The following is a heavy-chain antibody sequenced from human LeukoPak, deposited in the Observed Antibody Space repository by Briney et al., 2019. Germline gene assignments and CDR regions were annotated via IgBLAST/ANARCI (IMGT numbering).Heavy chain of an antibody. V-gene: IGHV3-23*01. CDR2: IRGSGDSP. CDR3: ARDPGRSVVVTADYFDY. D-gene: IGHD2-21*02. CDR1: GFTFSIYG. J-gene: IGHJ4*02. Sequence: GGSLRLSCAASGFTFSIYGMTWVRQTPGKGLEWVSAIRGSGDSPHYADYVKGRFTISRDNAKNSLYLQMNSLRAEDTAVYYCARDPGRSVVVTADYFDYWGQGTLVTVSS.